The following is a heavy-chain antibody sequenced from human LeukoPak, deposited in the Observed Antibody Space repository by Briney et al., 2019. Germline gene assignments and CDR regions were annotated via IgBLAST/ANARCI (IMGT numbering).Heavy chain of an antibody. CDR2: INSDGSST. CDR1: GFTFSSYS. D-gene: IGHD1-26*01. J-gene: IGHJ1*01. CDR3: ARDYSGSYYSGNFQH. Sequence: PGGSLRLSCAASGFTFSSYSMNWVRQAPGKGLVWVSRINSDGSSTSYADSVKGRFTISRDNAKNTLYLQMNSLRAEDTAVYYCARDYSGSYYSGNFQHWGQGNLVTVSS. V-gene: IGHV3-74*01.